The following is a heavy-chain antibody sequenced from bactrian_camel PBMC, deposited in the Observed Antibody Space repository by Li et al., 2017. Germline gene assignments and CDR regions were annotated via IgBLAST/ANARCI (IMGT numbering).Heavy chain of an antibody. CDR2: ISTDGIP. D-gene: IGHD3*01. J-gene: IGHJ4*01. CDR1: GCRYASYC. V-gene: IGHV3S55*01. CDR3: AASSRSFCTMTILGKSAYDS. Sequence: VQLVESGGGSVQAGGSLRLSCAASGCRYASYCMAWFRQAPGKEREGVASISTDGIPAYADSVKGRFTISQNNDNAKNMVFLQMNSLRPEDAAMYYCAASSRSFCTMTILGKSAYDSWGQGTQVTVS.